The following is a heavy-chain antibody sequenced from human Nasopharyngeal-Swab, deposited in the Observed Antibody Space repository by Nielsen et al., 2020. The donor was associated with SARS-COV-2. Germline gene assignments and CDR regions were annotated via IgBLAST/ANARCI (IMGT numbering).Heavy chain of an antibody. V-gene: IGHV3-9*01. Sequence: GGSLRLSCAASGFTFDDYAMHWVRQAPGKGLEWVSGISWNSGSIGYADSVKGRFTISRDTAKNSLYLQMNSLRAEDTALYYCAKDNGAGTFYYYYGMDVWGQGTTVTVSS. CDR3: AKDNGAGTFYYYYGMDV. CDR2: ISWNSGSI. D-gene: IGHD6-19*01. J-gene: IGHJ6*02. CDR1: GFTFDDYA.